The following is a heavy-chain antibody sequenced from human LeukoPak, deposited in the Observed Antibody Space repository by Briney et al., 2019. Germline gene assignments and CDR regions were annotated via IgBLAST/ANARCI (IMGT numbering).Heavy chain of an antibody. D-gene: IGHD5-24*01. J-gene: IGHJ4*02. V-gene: IGHV3-21*01. CDR2: ISSSSSYI. Sequence: GGSLRLSCAASGFTFSSYSMNWVRQAPGKGLEWVLSISSSSSYIYYADSVKGRFTISRDNAKNSLYLQMNSLRAEDTAVYYCARDSSGRDGYNYDFDYWGQGTLVTVSS. CDR1: GFTFSSYS. CDR3: ARDSSGRDGYNYDFDY.